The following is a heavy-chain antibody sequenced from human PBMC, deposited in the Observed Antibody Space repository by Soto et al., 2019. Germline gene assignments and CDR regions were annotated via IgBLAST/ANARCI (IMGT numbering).Heavy chain of an antibody. D-gene: IGHD6-13*01. CDR1: GFTFGDYA. Sequence: GGSLRLSCTASGFTFGDYAMSWFRQAPGKGLEWVGFIRSKAYGGTTEYAASVKGRFTISRDDSKSIAYLQMNSLKTEDTAVYYCTRFGIAAAGTFAALDYWGQGTLVTVSS. V-gene: IGHV3-49*03. J-gene: IGHJ4*02. CDR2: IRSKAYGGTT. CDR3: TRFGIAAAGTFAALDY.